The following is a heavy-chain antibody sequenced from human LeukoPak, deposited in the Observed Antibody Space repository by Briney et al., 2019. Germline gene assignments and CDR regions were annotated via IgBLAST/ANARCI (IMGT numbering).Heavy chain of an antibody. CDR3: ARDATRGGDFDY. J-gene: IGHJ4*02. CDR1: GFTFSIYT. V-gene: IGHV3-21*01. Sequence: GGSLRLSCAASGFTFSIYTMNWVRQAPGKGLEWVSSISSSSYYIYYAGSLKGRFTISRDNAKNSLYLQMNSLRAEDTAVYYCARDATRGGDFDYWGQGTVVTVSS. D-gene: IGHD3-16*01. CDR2: ISSSSYYI.